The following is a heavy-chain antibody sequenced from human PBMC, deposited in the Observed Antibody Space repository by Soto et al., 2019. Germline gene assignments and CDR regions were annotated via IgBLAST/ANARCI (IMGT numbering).Heavy chain of an antibody. Sequence: QVQLVQSGAEVKKPGSSVKVSCKASGGTFSSYTISWVRQAPGQGLEWMGRIIPILGMADYAQKFQGRVTISAEKSTSTAYVEQSSLRSEDTAMYYCAREDSSGYLSLDYWGQGSLVTVSS. CDR3: AREDSSGYLSLDY. J-gene: IGHJ4*02. V-gene: IGHV1-69*08. D-gene: IGHD3-22*01. CDR1: GGTFSSYT. CDR2: IIPILGMA.